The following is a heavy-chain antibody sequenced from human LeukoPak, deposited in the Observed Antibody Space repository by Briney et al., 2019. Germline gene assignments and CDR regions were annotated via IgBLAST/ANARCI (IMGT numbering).Heavy chain of an antibody. D-gene: IGHD5-18*01. J-gene: IGHJ4*02. Sequence: PSETLSLTCAVYGGSFSGYYWSWIRQPPGKGLEWIGEINHSGSTNYNPSLKSRVTISVDTSKNQFSLKLSSVTAADTAVYYCARLGYSYGYAKGGNYWGQGTLVTVSS. CDR2: INHSGST. V-gene: IGHV4-34*01. CDR1: GGSFSGYY. CDR3: ARLGYSYGYAKGGNY.